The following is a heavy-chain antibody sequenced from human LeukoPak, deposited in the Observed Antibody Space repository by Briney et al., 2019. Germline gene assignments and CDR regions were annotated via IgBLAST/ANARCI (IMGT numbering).Heavy chain of an antibody. D-gene: IGHD5-24*01. CDR1: GGSIGTYY. CDR2: IYNSGST. J-gene: IGHJ4*02. V-gene: IGHV4-59*01. Sequence: SETLSLTCTLSGGSIGTYYWSWIRQPPGKGLEWIGYIYNSGSTNNNPSLKSPVTLSGDTTKNQFSLKLTSVTAADTAVYYCARSRDGYNLDYWGQGTLVTVSS. CDR3: ARSRDGYNLDY.